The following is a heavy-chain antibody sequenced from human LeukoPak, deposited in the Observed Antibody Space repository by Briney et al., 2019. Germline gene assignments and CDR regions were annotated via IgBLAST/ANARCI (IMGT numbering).Heavy chain of an antibody. J-gene: IGHJ4*02. CDR3: ARDRIQLWAGTYYFDY. CDR1: GFTFSDYY. V-gene: IGHV3-11*01. CDR2: ISSSGSTI. D-gene: IGHD5-18*01. Sequence: GGSLRLSCAASGFTFSDYYMSWIRQAPGKGLEWVSYISSSGSTIYYADSVKGRFTISRDNAKNSLYLQMNSLRAEDTAVYYCARDRIQLWAGTYYFDYWGQGTLVTVSS.